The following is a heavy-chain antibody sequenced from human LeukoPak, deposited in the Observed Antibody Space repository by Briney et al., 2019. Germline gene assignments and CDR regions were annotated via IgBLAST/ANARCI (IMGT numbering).Heavy chain of an antibody. Sequence: SETLSLTCAVYGGSFSGYYWGWIRQPPGKGLEWIGEINHSGSTNYNPSLKSRVTISVDTSKNQFSLKLSSVTAADTAVYYCARGTYYYDSSGYYKTPRYYYYYGMDVWGQGTTVTVSS. D-gene: IGHD3-22*01. V-gene: IGHV4-34*01. J-gene: IGHJ6*02. CDR1: GGSFSGYY. CDR3: ARGTYYYDSSGYYKTPRYYYYYGMDV. CDR2: INHSGST.